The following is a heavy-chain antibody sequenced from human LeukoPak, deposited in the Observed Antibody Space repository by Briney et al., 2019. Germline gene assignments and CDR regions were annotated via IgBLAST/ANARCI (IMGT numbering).Heavy chain of an antibody. Sequence: GASVKVSCKVSGYTLTELSMHWVRQAPGKGLEWMGGFDPEDGETIYAQKFQGRVTMTEDTSTDTAYMKLSSLRSEDTAVYYCATSPMITFGGVITSSPGNYFDYWGQGTLVTVSS. D-gene: IGHD3-16*02. CDR2: FDPEDGET. J-gene: IGHJ4*02. CDR1: GYTLTELS. V-gene: IGHV1-24*01. CDR3: ATSPMITFGGVITSSPGNYFDY.